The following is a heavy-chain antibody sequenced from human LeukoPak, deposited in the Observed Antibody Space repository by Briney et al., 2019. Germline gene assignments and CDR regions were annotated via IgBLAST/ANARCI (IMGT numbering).Heavy chain of an antibody. CDR3: ARDPKYYYDSSAPDAFDI. CDR2: ISSSSSYI. D-gene: IGHD3-22*01. V-gene: IGHV3-21*01. Sequence: GGSLRLSCAASGFTFSSYAMSWVRQAPGKGLEWVSSISSSSSYIYYADSVKGRFTISRDNAKNSLYLQMNSLRAEDTAVYYCARDPKYYYDSSAPDAFDIWGQGTMVTVSS. J-gene: IGHJ3*02. CDR1: GFTFSSYA.